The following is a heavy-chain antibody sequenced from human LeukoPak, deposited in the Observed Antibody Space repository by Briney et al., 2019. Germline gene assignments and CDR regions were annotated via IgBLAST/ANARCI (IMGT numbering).Heavy chain of an antibody. Sequence: SEILSLTCTVSGGSISSSSYYWGWIRQPPGKGLEWIGSIYYGGYTYYNPSLKSRVTISVDTSKNQFSLKLSSVTAADTAIYYCQSRFLEWLLDYWGQGTLVTVSS. D-gene: IGHD3-3*01. CDR2: IYYGGYT. CDR1: GGSISSSSYY. CDR3: QSRFLEWLLDY. V-gene: IGHV4-39*01. J-gene: IGHJ4*02.